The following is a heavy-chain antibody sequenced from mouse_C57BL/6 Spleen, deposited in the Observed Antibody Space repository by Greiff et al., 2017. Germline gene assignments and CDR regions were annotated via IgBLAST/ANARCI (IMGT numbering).Heavy chain of an antibody. D-gene: IGHD2-3*01. Sequence: QVQLQQPGAELVKPGASVKLSCKASGYTFTSYWMHWVKQRPGQGLEWIGMIHPNSGSTNYNEKFKSKATLTVDKSSSTAYMRLSSLTSEDSAVYYCARAGIYDGYPYAMDYWGQGTSVTVSS. V-gene: IGHV1-64*01. J-gene: IGHJ4*01. CDR2: IHPNSGST. CDR3: ARAGIYDGYPYAMDY. CDR1: GYTFTSYW.